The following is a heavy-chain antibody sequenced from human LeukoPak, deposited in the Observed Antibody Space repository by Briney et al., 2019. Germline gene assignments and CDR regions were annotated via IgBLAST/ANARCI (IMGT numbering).Heavy chain of an antibody. Sequence: GGSLRLSCTASGFTFSSYWMNWVRQAPGKGLEWVANIKQDGSEKKYVDSVKGRFTISRDNAKNSLYLQMNSLRAEDTAVYSCARVYGVYYDSTGYYSGWGQGTLVTVSS. CDR1: GFTFSSYW. D-gene: IGHD3-22*01. CDR2: IKQDGSEK. J-gene: IGHJ4*02. V-gene: IGHV3-7*01. CDR3: ARVYGVYYDSTGYYSG.